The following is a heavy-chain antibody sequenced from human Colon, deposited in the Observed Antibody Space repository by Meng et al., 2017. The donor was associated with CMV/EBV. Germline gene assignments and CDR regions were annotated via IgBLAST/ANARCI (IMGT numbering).Heavy chain of an antibody. CDR2: IPHDGSNQ. CDR3: ARGADVMVAATPKNYYYYNMDV. J-gene: IGHJ6*02. CDR1: GFIFRAYG. D-gene: IGHD2-15*01. V-gene: IGHV3-33*05. Sequence: GGPLRLSCAASGFIFRAYGMHWVRQAPGKGLEWVAFIPHDGSNQHYADSVKGRFTISRDNAKNSLYLQMNSLRAEDTAVYYCARGADVMVAATPKNYYYYNMDVWGQGTTVTVSS.